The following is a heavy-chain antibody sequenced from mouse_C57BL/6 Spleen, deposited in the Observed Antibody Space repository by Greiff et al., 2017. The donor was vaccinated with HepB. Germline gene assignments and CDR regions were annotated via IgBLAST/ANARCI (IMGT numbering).Heavy chain of an antibody. CDR2: IYPRSGNT. CDR3: ARGQYGSSYELGFDY. D-gene: IGHD1-1*01. V-gene: IGHV1-81*01. J-gene: IGHJ2*01. CDR1: GYTFTSYG. Sequence: QVQLKESGAELARPGASVKLSCKASGYTFTSYGISWVKQRTGQGLEWIGEIYPRSGNTYYNEKFKGKATLTADKSSSTAYMELRSLTSEDSAVYFCARGQYGSSYELGFDYWGQGTTLTVSS.